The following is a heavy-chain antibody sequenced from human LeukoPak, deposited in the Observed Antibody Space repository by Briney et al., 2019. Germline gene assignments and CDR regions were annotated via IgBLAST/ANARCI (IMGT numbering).Heavy chain of an antibody. D-gene: IGHD3-10*01. Sequence: SETLSLTCTVSGGSISSSSYYWGWIRQPPGKGLEWIGEINHSGSTNYNPSLKSRVTISVDTSKNQFSLKLSSVTAADTAVYYCARGRLWFGDWIQYLYWGQGTLVTVSS. J-gene: IGHJ4*02. V-gene: IGHV4-39*07. CDR1: GGSISSSSYY. CDR2: INHSGST. CDR3: ARGRLWFGDWIQYLY.